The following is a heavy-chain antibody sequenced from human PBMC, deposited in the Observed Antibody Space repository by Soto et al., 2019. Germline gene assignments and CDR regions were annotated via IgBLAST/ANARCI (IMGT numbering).Heavy chain of an antibody. J-gene: IGHJ4*02. CDR3: ARDGDSSSWTDCDY. CDR2: IRISGSSGSSTT. Sequence: GGSLRLSCAASGFIFSSYNMNWVRQAPGKGLAWISYIRISGSSGSSTTYYADSVKGRFTISRDNAKNSLYLQMSSLRDEDTAVYYCARDGDSSSWTDCDYWGQGTLVTVS. D-gene: IGHD6-13*01. V-gene: IGHV3-48*02. CDR1: GFIFSSYN.